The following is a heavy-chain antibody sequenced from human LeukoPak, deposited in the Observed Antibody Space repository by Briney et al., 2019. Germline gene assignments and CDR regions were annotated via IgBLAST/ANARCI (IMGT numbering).Heavy chain of an antibody. D-gene: IGHD5-12*01. Sequence: GASVKVSCKASGYTFTNYEINWVRQATGQGLEWMGWMNPDSGDTAYAQKFQGRITMTRSTSISTAYMELSSLRSEDTAVYYCAREGDGYKLDYWGQGTLVTVSS. V-gene: IGHV1-8*01. J-gene: IGHJ4*02. CDR3: AREGDGYKLDY. CDR2: MNPDSGDT. CDR1: GYTFTNYE.